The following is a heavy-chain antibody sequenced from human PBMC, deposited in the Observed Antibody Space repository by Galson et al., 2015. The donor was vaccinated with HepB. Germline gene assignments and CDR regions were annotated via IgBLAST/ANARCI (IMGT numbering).Heavy chain of an antibody. V-gene: IGHV3-30-3*01. D-gene: IGHD3-16*02. CDR3: AKDRSLLGDLSQTPVDS. CDR1: GFTFSSYA. J-gene: IGHJ4*02. Sequence: SLRLSCAASGFTFSSYAMHWVRQAPGKGLEWVAVISYDGSNKYYADSVKGRFTISRDNSKNTLYLQMNSLRAEDTAVYYCAKDRSLLGDLSQTPVDSWGQGTLVTVSS. CDR2: ISYDGSNK.